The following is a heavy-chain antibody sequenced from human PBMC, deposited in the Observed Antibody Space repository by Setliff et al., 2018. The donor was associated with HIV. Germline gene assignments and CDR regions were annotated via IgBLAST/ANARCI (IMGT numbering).Heavy chain of an antibody. CDR2: ISRSGDTI. J-gene: IGHJ4*02. Sequence: GESLKISCTVSGFTFNSYTMNWVRQAPGKGLEWVSYISRSGDTILYADSVKGRFRISRDNAEKSLYLQMNGLRAEDTAVYYCARAPLALNWEIFDTWGQGTLVTVSS. V-gene: IGHV3-48*01. CDR1: GFTFNSYT. CDR3: ARAPLALNWEIFDT. D-gene: IGHD7-27*01.